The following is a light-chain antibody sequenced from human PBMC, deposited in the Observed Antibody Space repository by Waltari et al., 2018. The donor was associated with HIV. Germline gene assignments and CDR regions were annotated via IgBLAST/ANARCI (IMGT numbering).Light chain of an antibody. Sequence: QSALTQPRSVSGSPGQSVTISCTGTSSDVGGYTYVSWYQQHPGKAPKLMIYDVSKRPSGVPDRFSGSKSGNTASLTISGLQAEDEADYSCCSYAGSYPLVFGGGTKLTVL. J-gene: IGLJ3*02. V-gene: IGLV2-11*01. CDR3: CSYAGSYPLV. CDR1: SSDVGGYTY. CDR2: DVS.